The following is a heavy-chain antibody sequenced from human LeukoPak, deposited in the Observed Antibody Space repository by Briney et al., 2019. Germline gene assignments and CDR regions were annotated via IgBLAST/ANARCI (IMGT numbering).Heavy chain of an antibody. Sequence: PGGSLRLSCTASGFTFSSSWMHWIRQAPGKVLEWVAFIRYDGSNKYYADSVKGRFTISRDNSKKTLYLQMKSLRAEDTAVYYCAKGFGSYYSSGVYMAYWGQGALVTVSS. CDR1: GFTFSSSW. CDR3: AKGFGSYYSSGVYMAY. J-gene: IGHJ4*02. CDR2: IRYDGSNK. V-gene: IGHV3-30*02. D-gene: IGHD1-26*01.